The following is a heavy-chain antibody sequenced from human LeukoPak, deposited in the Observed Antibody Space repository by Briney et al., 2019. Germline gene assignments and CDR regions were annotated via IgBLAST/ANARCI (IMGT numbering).Heavy chain of an antibody. J-gene: IGHJ4*02. V-gene: IGHV3-21*01. CDR3: ARRSPNYYFDY. Sequence: KPGGSLRPSCAASGFTFSNYNMNWDRRAPGKGLEWVSSISSSNNYIYYADSVKGRFTISRDNAKNSLYLQMNSLRAEDTAVYYCARRSPNYYFDYWGQGTPVTVSS. CDR2: ISSSNNYI. CDR1: GFTFSNYN.